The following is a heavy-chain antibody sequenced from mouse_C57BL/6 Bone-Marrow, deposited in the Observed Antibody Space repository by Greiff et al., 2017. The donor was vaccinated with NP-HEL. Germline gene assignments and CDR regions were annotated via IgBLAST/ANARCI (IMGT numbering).Heavy chain of an antibody. D-gene: IGHD2-10*01. CDR2: IDPSDSYT. V-gene: IGHV1-69*01. J-gene: IGHJ3*01. CDR3: SRSYYGTFAY. CDR1: GYTFTSYW. Sequence: QVQLKQSGAELVMPGASVKLSCKASGYTFTSYWMHWVKQRPGQGLEWIGEIDPSDSYTNYNQKFKGKSTLTVDKSSSTAYMQLSSLTSEDSAVYYWSRSYYGTFAYWGQGTLVTVSA.